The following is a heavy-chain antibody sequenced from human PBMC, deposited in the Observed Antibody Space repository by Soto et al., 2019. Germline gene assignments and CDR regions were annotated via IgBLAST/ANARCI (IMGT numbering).Heavy chain of an antibody. V-gene: IGHV3-30*18. D-gene: IGHD6-6*01. CDR2: MSNDGSNK. Sequence: PWGSLRLSCVASGFTFSGYGMHWVRQAPGKGLEWVAVMSNDGSNKYYADSVKGRFTISRDNSKNMLYLQMNSLRTEDTAVYYCAKGSSSVYYYYYGIDVWGQGTTVTVSS. CDR1: GFTFSGYG. J-gene: IGHJ6*02. CDR3: AKGSSSVYYYYYGIDV.